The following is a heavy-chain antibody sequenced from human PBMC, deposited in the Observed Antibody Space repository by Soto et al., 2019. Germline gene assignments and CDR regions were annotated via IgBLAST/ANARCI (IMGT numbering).Heavy chain of an antibody. V-gene: IGHV1-58*01. CDR3: VNAPGYCSGGSCLG. CDR2: IVVSSGNT. J-gene: IGHJ4*02. Sequence: SVKVSCKASGFTFTSSAVQWVRQARGQRLEWIGWIVVSSGNTNYAQKFQERVTITRDMSTSTAYMELSSLRAEDTAVYYCVNAPGYCSGGSCLGWGQGTLVTVSS. CDR1: GFTFTSSA. D-gene: IGHD2-15*01.